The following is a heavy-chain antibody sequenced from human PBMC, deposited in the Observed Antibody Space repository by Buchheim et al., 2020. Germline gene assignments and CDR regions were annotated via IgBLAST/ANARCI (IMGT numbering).Heavy chain of an antibody. V-gene: IGHV3-30*18. Sequence: QVQLVESGGGVVQPGRSLRLSCAASGFTFSSYGMHWVRQAPGKGLEWVAVISYDGSNKYYADSVKGRFTISRDNSKNTLYLKRNSLRAEDTAVYYCAKPYYYDSSGYYLFDYWGQGTL. CDR1: GFTFSSYG. D-gene: IGHD3-22*01. CDR2: ISYDGSNK. CDR3: AKPYYYDSSGYYLFDY. J-gene: IGHJ4*02.